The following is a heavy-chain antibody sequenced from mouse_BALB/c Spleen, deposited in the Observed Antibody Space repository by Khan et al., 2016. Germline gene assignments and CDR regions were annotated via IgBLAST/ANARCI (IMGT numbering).Heavy chain of an antibody. CDR1: GYTFTSYW. CDR3: ARAFYDYGADY. CDR2: INPSNGRT. V-gene: IGHV1S81*02. D-gene: IGHD2-4*01. J-gene: IGHJ2*01. Sequence: QVQLQQPGAELVKPGASVKLSCKASGYTFTSYWMHWVKQRPGQGLEWIGEINPSNGRTNYNEKFKSKATLTVDKSSSTAYMQLSSLTSEDSAVYDGARAFYDYGADYWGQGTTLTVSS.